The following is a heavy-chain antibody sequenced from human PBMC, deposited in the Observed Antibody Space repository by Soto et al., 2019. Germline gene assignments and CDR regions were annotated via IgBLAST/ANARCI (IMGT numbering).Heavy chain of an antibody. D-gene: IGHD5-18*01. V-gene: IGHV3-15*07. CDR3: TTGAAMVSKRLFYYYYGMDV. Sequence: GGSLRLSCAASGFTFSNAWMNWVRQAPGKGLEWVGRIKSKTDGGTTDYAAPVKGRFTISRDDSKNTLYLQMNSLKTEDTAVYYCTTGAAMVSKRLFYYYYGMDVWGQGTTVTVSS. J-gene: IGHJ6*02. CDR2: IKSKTDGGTT. CDR1: GFTFSNAW.